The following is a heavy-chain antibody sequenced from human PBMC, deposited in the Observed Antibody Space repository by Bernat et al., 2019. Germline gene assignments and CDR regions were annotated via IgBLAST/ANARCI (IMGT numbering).Heavy chain of an antibody. Sequence: EVQLVESGGGLVQPGGSLRLSCAASGFTFSSYWMHWVRQAPGKGLVWVSRINSDGGSTSYADSVKGRFTISRDNAKNTLYLQMNSLRAEDTAVYYCAREAKTGTHIDYWGQGTLVTVSS. CDR2: INSDGGST. D-gene: IGHD1-7*01. V-gene: IGHV3-74*01. CDR3: AREAKTGTHIDY. J-gene: IGHJ4*02. CDR1: GFTFSSYW.